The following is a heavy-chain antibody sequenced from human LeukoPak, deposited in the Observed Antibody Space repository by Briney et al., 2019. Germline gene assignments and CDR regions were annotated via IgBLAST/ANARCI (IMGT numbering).Heavy chain of an antibody. CDR3: ARTNWGGDYFDY. J-gene: IGHJ4*02. CDR1: GGSISSGSYY. CDR2: IYYSGST. D-gene: IGHD7-27*01. V-gene: IGHV4-39*07. Sequence: SETLSLTCTVSGGSISSGSYYWGWIRQPPGKGLEWIGSIYYSGSTYYNPSLKSRVTISVDTSKNQFSLKLSSVTAADTAVYYCARTNWGGDYFDYWGQGTLVTVSS.